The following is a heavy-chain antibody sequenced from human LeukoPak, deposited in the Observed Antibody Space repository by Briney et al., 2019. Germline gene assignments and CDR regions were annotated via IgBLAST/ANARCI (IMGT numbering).Heavy chain of an antibody. V-gene: IGHV5-51*01. D-gene: IGHD2-15*01. CDR3: IRTGGYCSDGSCYRGDY. J-gene: IGHJ4*02. CDR2: AYPGDSST. Sequence: GESLKISCKGSGYSFPTYWIGWVRQMPGKGLEWMGIAYPGDSSTRYSPSFQGQVTISADKSITTAYLQWSSLKASDTAIYYCIRTGGYCSDGSCYRGDYWGQGTLVTVSS. CDR1: GYSFPTYW.